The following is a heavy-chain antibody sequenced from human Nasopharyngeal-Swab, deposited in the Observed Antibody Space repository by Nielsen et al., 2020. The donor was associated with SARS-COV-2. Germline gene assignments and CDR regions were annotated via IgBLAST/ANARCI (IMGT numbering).Heavy chain of an antibody. CDR1: VFSLSTSAVG. D-gene: IGHD2-15*01. J-gene: IGHJ4*02. CDR2: IYWDDDK. Sequence: SGPTLVKPTHTLTLTCTFSVFSLSTSAVGVGWIRQPPGKALEWLALIYWDDDKRYSPSLKSRLTITKDTAKNQVVLTMTNMDPVDTATYYCAHRLAAYSGPYFDYWGQGTLVTVSS. CDR3: AHRLAAYSGPYFDY. V-gene: IGHV2-5*02.